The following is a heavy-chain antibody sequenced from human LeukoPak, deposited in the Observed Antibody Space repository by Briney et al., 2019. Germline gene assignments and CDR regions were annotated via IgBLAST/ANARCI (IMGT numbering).Heavy chain of an antibody. D-gene: IGHD1-20*01. J-gene: IGHJ4*02. CDR1: GFTLSTYA. CDR2: ISGTGFTT. V-gene: IGHV3-23*01. CDR3: AKDGYNWIAFDD. Sequence: GGSLRLSCAAPGFTLSTYAMHWVRQAPGKGLEWVAYISGTGFTTYYADSVKGRFTISSDSSKNTLFLQMNSLRAEDAAIYYCAKDGYNWIAFDDWGQGTLVTVYS.